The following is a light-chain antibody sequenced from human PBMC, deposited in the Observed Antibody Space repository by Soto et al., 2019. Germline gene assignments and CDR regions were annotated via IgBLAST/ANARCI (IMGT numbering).Light chain of an antibody. CDR1: QYINTR. CDR3: HQRQSWPRT. Sequence: IVLTQSPATLSSFPCDRVTLSCRASQYINTRLAWYQHRPSQAPRLLIYQTSIRAAGIPARFSASGSGTDFTLTISDVQPEDFALYYCHQRQSWPRTFGQGTKVDIK. CDR2: QTS. J-gene: IGKJ1*01. V-gene: IGKV3-11*01.